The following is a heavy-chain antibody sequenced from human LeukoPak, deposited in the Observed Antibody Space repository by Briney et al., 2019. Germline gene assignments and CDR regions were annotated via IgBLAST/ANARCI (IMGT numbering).Heavy chain of an antibody. D-gene: IGHD6-19*01. CDR3: AKDVVGQQWPENY. Sequence: TGGSLRLSCVASGFTFSTYGMHWVRQTPGKGLEWMSFDESIRPYGDSVRGRFTISRDNYRNTLYLQMNSLRPDDTAIYYCAKDVVGQQWPENYWGQGTLVTVSS. J-gene: IGHJ4*02. V-gene: IGHV3-30*02. CDR2: DESIR. CDR1: GFTFSTYG.